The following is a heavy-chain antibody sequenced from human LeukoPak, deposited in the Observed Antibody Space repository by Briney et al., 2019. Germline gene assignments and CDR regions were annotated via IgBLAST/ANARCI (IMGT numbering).Heavy chain of an antibody. Sequence: GGSLRLSCAASGFTFSSYDMSWVRQAPGKGLEWVSTISGSGGSTYYVDSVKGRFTITRDNAKNSLYLQMNSLRAEDTAVYYCARDVYGDYAIDYWGQGTLVTVSS. J-gene: IGHJ4*02. CDR2: ISGSGGST. D-gene: IGHD4-17*01. V-gene: IGHV3-23*01. CDR3: ARDVYGDYAIDY. CDR1: GFTFSSYD.